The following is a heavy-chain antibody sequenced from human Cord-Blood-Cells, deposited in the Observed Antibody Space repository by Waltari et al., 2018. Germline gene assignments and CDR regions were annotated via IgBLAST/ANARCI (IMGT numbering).Heavy chain of an antibody. J-gene: IGHJ3*02. CDR2: IYTSGST. CDR3: ARESSGWYHEAFDI. D-gene: IGHD6-19*01. CDR1: GGSISSYY. V-gene: IGHV4-4*07. Sequence: QVQLQESGPGLVKPSETLSLTCTVSGGSISSYYWSWIRQPAGKGLEWIGRIYTSGSTNYNPSRKSRVTMSVDTSKNQFSRKLSSVTAADTAVYYCARESSGWYHEAFDIWGQGTMVTVSS.